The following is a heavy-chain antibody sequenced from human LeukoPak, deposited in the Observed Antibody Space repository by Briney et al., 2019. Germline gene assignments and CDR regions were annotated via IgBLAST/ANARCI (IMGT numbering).Heavy chain of an antibody. V-gene: IGHV4-34*01. D-gene: IGHD1-26*01. CDR1: GGSFSGYY. Sequence: SETLSLTCAVYGGSFSGYYWGWIRQPPGKGLEWIGEINRGGDTNYNPSLKSRVTISVDTSKNQFSLKLSSVTAADTAVYYCAGRTYSGSYYNYWGQGTLVPVSS. CDR2: INRGGDT. CDR3: AGRTYSGSYYNY. J-gene: IGHJ4*02.